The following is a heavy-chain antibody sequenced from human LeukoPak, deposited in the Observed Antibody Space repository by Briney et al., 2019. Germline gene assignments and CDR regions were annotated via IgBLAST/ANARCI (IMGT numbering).Heavy chain of an antibody. CDR3: TRGRAAGD. D-gene: IGHD6-19*01. CDR2: VSPDSGDT. CDR1: GYTFTNND. Sequence: GASVKVSCKASGYTFTNNDINWVRQATGQGIEWMGWVSPDSGDTGYAPNSRGRVTMTTDTSINTAYMELTSLTSEDTAIYYCTRGRAAGDWGQGTLVTVSS. J-gene: IGHJ4*02. V-gene: IGHV1-8*01.